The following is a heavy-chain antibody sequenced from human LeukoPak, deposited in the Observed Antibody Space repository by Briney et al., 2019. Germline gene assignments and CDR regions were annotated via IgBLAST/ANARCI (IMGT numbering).Heavy chain of an antibody. Sequence: GGSLRLSCAASGFTVSTNYMSWVRQAPGKGLEWVSVIYRDDTTYYADSVKGRFTISRDNSKNTLYLQMSSLRAEDTAVYYCAKGGIIYRMDVWGQGTTVTVSS. CDR3: AKGGIIYRMDV. V-gene: IGHV3-53*01. CDR1: GFTVSTNY. J-gene: IGHJ6*02. CDR2: IYRDDTT. D-gene: IGHD3-16*01.